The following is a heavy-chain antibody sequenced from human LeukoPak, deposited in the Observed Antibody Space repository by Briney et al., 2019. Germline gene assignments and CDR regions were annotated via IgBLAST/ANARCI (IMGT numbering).Heavy chain of an antibody. CDR2: IYPGDSDT. CDR3: ARRRGRYSGDAFVI. V-gene: IGHV5-51*01. J-gene: IGHJ3*02. CDR1: GYRITSYW. D-gene: IGHD1-26*01. Sequence: GESPKISCKGSGYRITSYWIGRVRQMPGKGLEWMGFIYPGDSDTRYSPSFQGEVIISADKSMSDAYLQWSSLKASDTAMYYCARRRGRYSGDAFVIWGQGAMVTVSS.